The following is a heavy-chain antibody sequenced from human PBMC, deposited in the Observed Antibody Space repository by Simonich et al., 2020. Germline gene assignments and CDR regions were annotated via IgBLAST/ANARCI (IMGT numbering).Heavy chain of an antibody. CDR3: ARHAAGVFDY. V-gene: IGHV4-34*01. J-gene: IGHJ4*02. CDR1: GGSFSGYY. D-gene: IGHD7-27*01. CDR2: IYYSEST. Sequence: QVQLQQWGAGLLKPSETLSLTCAVYGGSFSGYYWSWIRQPPGKGLEWIGSIYYSESTASHPALKSRATIPVDTSNTQLPLKLSSVTAADTSVYYCARHAAGVFDYWGQGTLVTVSS.